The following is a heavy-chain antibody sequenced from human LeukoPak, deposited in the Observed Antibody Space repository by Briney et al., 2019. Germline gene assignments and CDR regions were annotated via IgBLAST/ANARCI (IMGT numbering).Heavy chain of an antibody. CDR3: AREAPPSPPVFDY. V-gene: IGHV3-74*01. CDR2: INSDGSST. CDR1: GFTFSSYW. Sequence: GGSLRLSCAASGFTFSSYWMHWVRQAPGKGLVWVSRINSDGSSTSYADSVKGRFTIPRDNAKNTLYLQMNSLRAEDTAVYYCAREAPPSPPVFDYWGQGTLVTVSS. J-gene: IGHJ4*02.